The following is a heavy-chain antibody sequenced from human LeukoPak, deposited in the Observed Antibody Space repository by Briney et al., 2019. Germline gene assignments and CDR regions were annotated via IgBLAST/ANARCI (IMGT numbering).Heavy chain of an antibody. CDR2: ISGSGGST. Sequence: GGSLRLSCAASGFTFSSYAMSWVRQAPGKGLEWVSAISGSGGSTYYADSVKGRFTISRDNSKHTLYLQMNSLRAEDTAVYYCANPYCSSTSCYKGEVYWGQGTLVTVSS. D-gene: IGHD2-2*02. CDR1: GFTFSSYA. CDR3: ANPYCSSTSCYKGEVY. J-gene: IGHJ4*02. V-gene: IGHV3-23*01.